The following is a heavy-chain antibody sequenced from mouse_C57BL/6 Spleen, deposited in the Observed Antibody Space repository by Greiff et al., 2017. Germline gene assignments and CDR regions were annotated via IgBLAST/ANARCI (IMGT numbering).Heavy chain of an antibody. Sequence: EVKVEESGGGLVQPGGSLKLSCAASGFTFSDYYMYWVRQTPEKRLEWVAYISNGGGSTYYPDTVKGRFTISRDNAKNTLYLQMSRLKSEDTAMYYCARQNWDGWYFDVWGTGTTVTVSS. CDR3: ARQNWDGWYFDV. D-gene: IGHD4-1*01. J-gene: IGHJ1*03. CDR1: GFTFSDYY. CDR2: ISNGGGST. V-gene: IGHV5-12*01.